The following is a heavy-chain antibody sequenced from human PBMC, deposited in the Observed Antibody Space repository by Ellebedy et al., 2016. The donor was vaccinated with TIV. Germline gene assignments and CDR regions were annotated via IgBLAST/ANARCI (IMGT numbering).Heavy chain of an antibody. CDR3: ATRDIVATKDAFDI. D-gene: IGHD5-12*01. Sequence: ASVKVSCXVSGYTLTELSMHWVRQAPGKGLEWMGGFDPEDGETIYAQKFQGRVTMTEDTSTDTAYMELSSLRSEDTAVYYCATRDIVATKDAFDIWGQGTMVTVSS. CDR1: GYTLTELS. J-gene: IGHJ3*02. V-gene: IGHV1-24*01. CDR2: FDPEDGET.